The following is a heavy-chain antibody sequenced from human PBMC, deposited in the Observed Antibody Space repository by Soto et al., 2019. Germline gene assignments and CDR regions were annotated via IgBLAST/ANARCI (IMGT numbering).Heavy chain of an antibody. CDR1: GFTISSYS. D-gene: IGHD6-25*01. Sequence: GSLRLSWAASGFTISSYSMNWVLQAPGKGLEWVSSISSSSSYIYYADSVKGRFTISRDNAKNSLYLQMNSLRAEDTAVYYCARDRLYYYGMEVWGQGTTVTVSS. CDR3: ARDRLYYYGMEV. J-gene: IGHJ6*02. V-gene: IGHV3-21*01. CDR2: ISSSSSYI.